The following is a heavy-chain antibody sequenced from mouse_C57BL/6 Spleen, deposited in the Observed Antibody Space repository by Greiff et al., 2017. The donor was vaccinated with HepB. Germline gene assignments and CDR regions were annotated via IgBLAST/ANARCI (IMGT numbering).Heavy chain of an antibody. CDR2: ISDGGSYT. Sequence: EVQGVESGGGLVKPGGSLKLSCAASGFTFSSYAMSWVRQTPEKRLEWVATISDGGSYTYYPDNVKGRFTISRDNTKNNLYLQMSHLKSEDTAMYYCARGDGSSLYAMDYWGQGTSVTVSS. CDR1: GFTFSSYA. V-gene: IGHV5-4*01. CDR3: ARGDGSSLYAMDY. D-gene: IGHD1-1*01. J-gene: IGHJ4*01.